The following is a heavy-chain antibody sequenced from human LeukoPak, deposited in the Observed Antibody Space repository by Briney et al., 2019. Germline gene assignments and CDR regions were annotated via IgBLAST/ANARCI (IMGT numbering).Heavy chain of an antibody. D-gene: IGHD2-21*02. J-gene: IGHJ3*02. V-gene: IGHV3-72*01. Sequence: GGSLRLSCAASGFTFSDHYMDWARQAPGKGLEWVGRTRNKVNSYTTEYTASVKGRFTISRDDSKNSLYLQMNSLRAEDTAVYYCARAPRSYCGGDCYPNAFDIWGQGTMVTVSS. CDR2: TRNKVNSYTT. CDR3: ARAPRSYCGGDCYPNAFDI. CDR1: GFTFSDHY.